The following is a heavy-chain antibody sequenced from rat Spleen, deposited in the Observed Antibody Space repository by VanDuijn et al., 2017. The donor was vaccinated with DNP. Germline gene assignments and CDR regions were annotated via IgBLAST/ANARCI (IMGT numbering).Heavy chain of an antibody. J-gene: IGHJ1*01. D-gene: IGHD1-6*01. V-gene: IGHV2-27*01. Sequence: QVQLKESGPGLVQPSQTLSLTCTVSGFSLTNYHVHWVRQPPGKGLEWMGRIQSGGNTDYNSALKSRLSISRDTSKSQVFLKMNSLQTEDTAIYFCTRVLYNGYQRHYWSFDFWGPGTMVTVSS. CDR3: TRVLYNGYQRHYWSFDF. CDR1: GFSLTNYH. CDR2: IQSGGNT.